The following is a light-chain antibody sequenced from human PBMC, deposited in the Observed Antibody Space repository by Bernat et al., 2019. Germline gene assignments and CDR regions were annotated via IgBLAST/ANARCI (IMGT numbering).Light chain of an antibody. Sequence: SYVLSQPPSVSVAPGETARLTCGRDNTGGKSVHWYQQKPGQAPVLVVYDDSDRPSGIPDRLSGSNSGNTAPLTIRHVEGGDGAGCCCQVWETRDDAVFGGGTELTVI. J-gene: IGLJ3*02. CDR3: QVWETRDDAV. CDR1: NTGGKS. CDR2: DDS. V-gene: IGLV3-21*02.